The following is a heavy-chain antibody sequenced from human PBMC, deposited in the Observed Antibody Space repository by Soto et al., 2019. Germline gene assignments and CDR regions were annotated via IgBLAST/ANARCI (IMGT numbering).Heavy chain of an antibody. Sequence: ASVKVSCKASGGTFSSYAISWVRQAPGQGLEWMGGIIPIFGTANYAQKFQGRVTITADESTSTAYMELSSLRSEDTAVYYCARDRAADDYYYYYGMDVWGQGTTVTVSS. CDR2: IIPIFGTA. CDR1: GGTFSSYA. J-gene: IGHJ6*02. D-gene: IGHD6-25*01. V-gene: IGHV1-69*13. CDR3: ARDRAADDYYYYYGMDV.